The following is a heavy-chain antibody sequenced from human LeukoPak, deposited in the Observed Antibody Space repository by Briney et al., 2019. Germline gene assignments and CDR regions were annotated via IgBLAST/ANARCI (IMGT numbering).Heavy chain of an antibody. Sequence: PGGSLRLSCAASGFTFSSYWMHWVRQAPGKGLVWVSLINSDGRSTSYADCVKGIFTIPRDNAKNTLYLQMNSLRGEDTAVYYCARDVPLRYYYGMDVWGESTTVTVSS. CDR3: ARDVPLRYYYGMDV. CDR1: GFTFSSYW. V-gene: IGHV3-74*01. D-gene: IGHD2-2*01. J-gene: IGHJ6*04. CDR2: INSDGRST.